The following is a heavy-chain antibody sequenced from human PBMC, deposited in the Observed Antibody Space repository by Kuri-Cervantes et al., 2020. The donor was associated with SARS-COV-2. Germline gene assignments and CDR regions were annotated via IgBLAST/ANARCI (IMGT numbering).Heavy chain of an antibody. CDR2: IYHSGST. CDR3: ARASCSSTSCYGWFDP. D-gene: IGHD2-2*01. Sequence: SETLSLTCTVSGGSISSGGYYWSWIRQPPGKGLEWIGYIYHSGSTYYNPSLKSRVTISVDRSKNQFSLKLSSVTAADTAVYYCARASCSSTSCYGWFDPWGRETLVTVSS. J-gene: IGHJ5*02. CDR1: GGSISSGGYY. V-gene: IGHV4-30-2*01.